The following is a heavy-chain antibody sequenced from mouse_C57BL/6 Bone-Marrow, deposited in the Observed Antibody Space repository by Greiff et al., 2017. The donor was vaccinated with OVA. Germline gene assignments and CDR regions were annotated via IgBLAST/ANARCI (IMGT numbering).Heavy chain of an antibody. J-gene: IGHJ2*01. Sequence: QVQLQQSGAELARPGASVKLSCKASGYTFTSYGISWVKQRTGQGLEWIGEIYPRSGNTYYNEKVQGKATLTADKSSSTAYMELRSLTSEDSAVYFCARSFYYYGSPYYFDYWGQGTTRTVSS. CDR3: ARSFYYYGSPYYFDY. V-gene: IGHV1-81*01. CDR2: IYPRSGNT. D-gene: IGHD1-1*01. CDR1: GYTFTSYG.